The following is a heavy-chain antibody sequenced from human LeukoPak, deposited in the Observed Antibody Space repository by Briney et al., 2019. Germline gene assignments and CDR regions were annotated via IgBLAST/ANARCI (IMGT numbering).Heavy chain of an antibody. J-gene: IGHJ3*02. CDR3: ARDDYDNSGYYSVKRVYDAFDI. D-gene: IGHD3-22*01. CDR1: GGTFSSYS. CDR2: IIPIFGTA. V-gene: IGHV1-69*13. Sequence: SVKVSCKASGGTFSSYSISWVRQAPGQGLEWMGGIIPIFGTANYAQKFQGRVTITADESTSTAYMELSSLRSEDTAVYYCARDDYDNSGYYSVKRVYDAFDIWGQGTMVTVSS.